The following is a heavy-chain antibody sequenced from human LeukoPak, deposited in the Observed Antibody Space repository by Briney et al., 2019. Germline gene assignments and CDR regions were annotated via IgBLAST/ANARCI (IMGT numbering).Heavy chain of an antibody. CDR1: GGSFSAYY. V-gene: IGHV4-34*01. CDR3: ARGSCSGGSCYLCNYYHCMDV. CDR2: INHSGST. J-gene: IGHJ6*03. D-gene: IGHD2-15*01. Sequence: PSEALSLTCAVYGGSFSAYYWSWIRQPPGKGLEWMGEINHSGSTNYNPSLKSRATISVDTSKKQFSLKLSSLTAADTAVYYCARGSCSGGSCYLCNYYHCMDVWGKGTTVTVSS.